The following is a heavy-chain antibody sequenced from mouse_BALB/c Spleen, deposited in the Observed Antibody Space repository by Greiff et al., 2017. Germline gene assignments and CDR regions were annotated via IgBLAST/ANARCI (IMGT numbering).Heavy chain of an antibody. D-gene: IGHD1-1*01. Sequence: EVMLVESGGGLVQPGGSRKLSCAASGFTFSSFGMHWVRQAPEKGLEWVAYISSGSSTIYYADTVKGRFTISRDNPKNTLFLQMTSLRSEDTAMYYCARELRSNFDYWGQGTTLTVSS. V-gene: IGHV5-17*02. CDR3: ARELRSNFDY. J-gene: IGHJ2*01. CDR1: GFTFSSFG. CDR2: ISSGSSTI.